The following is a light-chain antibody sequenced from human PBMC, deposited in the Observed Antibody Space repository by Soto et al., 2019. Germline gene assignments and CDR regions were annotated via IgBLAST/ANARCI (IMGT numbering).Light chain of an antibody. J-gene: IGKJ1*01. V-gene: IGKV3-15*01. CDR3: RQYYSYPLT. CDR2: GAS. CDR1: QSVSSN. Sequence: DRGMTHSPATLSVSPGGRATLSCRAGQSVSSNLGWYQQKPGQGPRLLIYGASTRATGIPARCSGSGSGTDFTLTISCLQSEDFATYYCRQYYSYPLTFGQGTKV.